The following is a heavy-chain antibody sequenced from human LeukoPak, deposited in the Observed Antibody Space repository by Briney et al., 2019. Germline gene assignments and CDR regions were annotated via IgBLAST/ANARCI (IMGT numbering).Heavy chain of an antibody. CDR3: ARGMVATWDFDY. CDR2: IYHSGST. J-gene: IGHJ4*02. V-gene: IGHV4-39*01. Sequence: SETLSLTCTVPGGSISSSNYYWGWIRQPPGKGLEWIGSIYHSGSTYYNSSLKSRVTISVDTPKNQFSLKLSSVTAADTAVYYCARGMVATWDFDYWGQGTLVTVSS. CDR1: GGSISSSNYY. D-gene: IGHD5-12*01.